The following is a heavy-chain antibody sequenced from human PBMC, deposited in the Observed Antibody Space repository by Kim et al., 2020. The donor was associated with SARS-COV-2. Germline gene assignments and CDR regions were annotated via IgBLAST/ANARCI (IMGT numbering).Heavy chain of an antibody. CDR2: ISSSSSYT. D-gene: IGHD3-10*01. J-gene: IGHJ5*02. Sequence: GSLRLSCAASGFTFSDYYMSWIRQAPGKGLEWVSYISSSSSYTNYADSVKGRFTISRDNAKNSLYLQMNSLRAEDTAVYYCARVSWFGEENWFDPWGQGTLVTVSS. CDR1: GFTFSDYY. V-gene: IGHV3-11*06. CDR3: ARVSWFGEENWFDP.